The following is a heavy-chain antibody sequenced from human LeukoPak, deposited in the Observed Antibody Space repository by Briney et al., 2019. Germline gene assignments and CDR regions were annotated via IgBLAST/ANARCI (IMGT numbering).Heavy chain of an antibody. D-gene: IGHD3-22*01. CDR3: ARDGTYFTMILGY. J-gene: IGHJ4*02. V-gene: IGHV3-30*01. CDR2: ISYDGSNK. CDR1: GFTFSSYA. Sequence: PGRSLRLSCAASGFTFSSYAMHWVRQAPGKGLEWVAVISYDGSNKYYADSVKGRFTISRDNSKNTPYLQMNSLRAEDTAVYYCARDGTYFTMILGYWGQGTLVTVSS.